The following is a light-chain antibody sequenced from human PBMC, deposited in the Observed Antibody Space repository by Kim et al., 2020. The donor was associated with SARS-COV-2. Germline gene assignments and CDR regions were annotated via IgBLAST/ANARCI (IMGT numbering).Light chain of an antibody. J-gene: IGLJ1*01. CDR3: QSADSSGTYNV. V-gene: IGLV3-25*03. CDR1: ALPKQY. CDR2: KDS. Sequence: PGQTARITCSGDALPKQYAYWYQQKPGQAPVLVIYKDSERPSGIPERFSGSSSGTTVTLTISGVQAEDEADYYCQSADSSGTYNVFGTGTKVTVL.